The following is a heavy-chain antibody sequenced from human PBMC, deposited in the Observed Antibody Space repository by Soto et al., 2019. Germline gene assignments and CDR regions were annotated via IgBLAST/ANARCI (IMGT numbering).Heavy chain of an antibody. CDR2: IIPILGIA. D-gene: IGHD5-12*01. J-gene: IGHJ4*02. CDR3: ARTEYSGYETDY. CDR1: GGTFSSYT. V-gene: IGHV1-69*02. Sequence: QVQLVQSGAEVKKPGASVKLSCKASGGTFSSYTISWVRQAPGQGLEWMGRIIPILGIANYAQKFQGRVTITTDKSTSTAYAALSSLNAKDTAVYCCARTEYSGYETDYWVQGTLVTVSS.